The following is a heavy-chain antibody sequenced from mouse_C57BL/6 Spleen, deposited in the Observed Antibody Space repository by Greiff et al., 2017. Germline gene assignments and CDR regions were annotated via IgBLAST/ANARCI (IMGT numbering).Heavy chain of an antibody. CDR2: ISPGSGST. D-gene: IGHD2-3*01. V-gene: IGHV1-55*01. CDR1: GYTFTSYW. CDR3: ARKGFYDPYFDY. Sequence: VKLQQPGAELVKPGASVKMSCKASGYTFTSYWITWVKQRPGQGLEWIGDISPGSGSTNYNEKFKSKATLTVDTSSSTAYMQLSSRTSEDSAVYYCARKGFYDPYFDYWGKGTTLTVSS. J-gene: IGHJ2*01.